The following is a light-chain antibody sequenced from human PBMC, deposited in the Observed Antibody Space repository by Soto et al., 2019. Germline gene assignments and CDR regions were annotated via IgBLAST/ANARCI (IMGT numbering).Light chain of an antibody. J-gene: IGKJ1*01. V-gene: IGKV3D-15*01. CDR1: QSASGN. CDR2: GAS. Sequence: EIVMTQSPATLSVSPGERATLSCRASQSASGNLAWYQQKPGQAPRLLIYGASTRATGIPARFSGSGSGTEFTLTISRLQSEDFAVYYCQQYNNWPPTFGQGTKVEIK. CDR3: QQYNNWPPT.